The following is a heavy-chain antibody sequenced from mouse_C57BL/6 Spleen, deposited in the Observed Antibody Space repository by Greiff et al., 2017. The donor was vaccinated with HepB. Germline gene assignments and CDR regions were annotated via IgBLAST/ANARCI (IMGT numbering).Heavy chain of an antibody. CDR1: GFTFSDYG. CDR2: ISSGSSTI. J-gene: IGHJ4*01. D-gene: IGHD1-1*01. CDR3: AWSPTTVVAKDYAMDY. V-gene: IGHV5-17*01. Sequence: EVKLMESGGGLVKPGGSLKLSCAASGFTFSDYGMHWVRQAPEKGLEWVAYISSGSSTIYYADTVKGRFTISRDNAKNTLFLQMTSLRSEDTAMYYCAWSPTTVVAKDYAMDYWGQGTSVTVSS.